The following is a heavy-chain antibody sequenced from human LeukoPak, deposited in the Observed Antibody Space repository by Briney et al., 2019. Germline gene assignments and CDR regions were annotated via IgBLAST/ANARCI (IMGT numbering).Heavy chain of an antibody. J-gene: IGHJ4*02. CDR1: GGTFSSYA. D-gene: IGHD6-19*01. CDR3: ARGPDSIAVAKKNFDY. CDR2: IIPILGIA. Sequence: SVKVSCKASGGTFSSYAISWVRQAPGQGLEWMGRIIPILGIANYAQKFQGRVTITADKSTSTAYMELSSLRSEDTAVYYRARGPDSIAVAKKNFDYWGQGTLVTVSS. V-gene: IGHV1-69*04.